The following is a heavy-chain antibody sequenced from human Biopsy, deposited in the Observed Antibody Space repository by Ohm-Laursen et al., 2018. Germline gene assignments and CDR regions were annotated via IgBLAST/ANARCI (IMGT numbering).Heavy chain of an antibody. CDR2: IYHSGTT. Sequence: SQTLSLTCTVSGGSISTDLNYWSWIRQHPGKGLEWIGYIYHSGTTYYNPSLESQVTISIDTSKNQFSLKVTSVTAADTAVYYCARATVETASFDFWGQGTTVTVSS. CDR3: ARATVETASFDF. D-gene: IGHD5-18*01. V-gene: IGHV4-31*01. J-gene: IGHJ6*02. CDR1: GGSISTDLNY.